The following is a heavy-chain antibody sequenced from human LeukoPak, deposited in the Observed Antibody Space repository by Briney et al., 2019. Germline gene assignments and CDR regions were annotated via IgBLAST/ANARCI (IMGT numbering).Heavy chain of an antibody. CDR2: INPNSGGT. D-gene: IGHD2-15*01. V-gene: IGHV1-2*06. CDR3: ARERAVQGYCSGGRCYINDY. CDR1: GYNFSGYY. J-gene: IGHJ4*02. Sequence: GASVNVSCTASGYNFSGYYMHWVRQAPGQGLEWMGRINPNSGGTNYAQKFQGRVTMTRDTSISTAYMELTRLTSDDTAVYYCARERAVQGYCSGGRCYINDYWGQGTLVTVSS.